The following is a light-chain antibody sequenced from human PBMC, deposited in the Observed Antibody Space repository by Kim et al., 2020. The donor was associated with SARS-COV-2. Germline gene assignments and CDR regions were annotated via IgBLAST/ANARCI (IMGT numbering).Light chain of an antibody. Sequence: VTISCTGGSSNIGAGSDVHWYQLLPESAPKLLIYTNTNRPSWVPDRFSASKSDTSASLAISGLQAEDEAHYYCQSYDNTLGGHVVFGGGTQLTVL. J-gene: IGLJ2*01. CDR3: QSYDNTLGGHVV. CDR2: TNT. V-gene: IGLV1-40*01. CDR1: SSNIGAGSD.